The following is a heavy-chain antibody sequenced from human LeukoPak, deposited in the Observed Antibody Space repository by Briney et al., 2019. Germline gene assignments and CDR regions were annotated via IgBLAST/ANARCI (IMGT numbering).Heavy chain of an antibody. CDR1: GFTFSDYW. Sequence: GGSLRLSCAASGFTFSDYWMHWVRQASRKGLVWVSRLTGDGSSTSYADSVKGRFTISRDNAKNTLYLQMNSLRAEDTAVYYCARDNTMGATTPSHFDYWGQGTLVTVSS. D-gene: IGHD1-26*01. J-gene: IGHJ4*02. CDR3: ARDNTMGATTPSHFDY. V-gene: IGHV3-74*01. CDR2: LTGDGSST.